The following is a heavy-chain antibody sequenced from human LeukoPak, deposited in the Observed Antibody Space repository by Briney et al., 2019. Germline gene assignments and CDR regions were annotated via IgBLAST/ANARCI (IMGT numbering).Heavy chain of an antibody. D-gene: IGHD6-19*01. J-gene: IGHJ1*01. V-gene: IGHV3-23*01. CDR1: GFTFSSYA. CDR2: ISGSGGST. CDR3: SKDPSVAGTADYFHH. Sequence: GGSLRLSCAASGFTFSSYAMSWVRQAPGKGLEWVSVISGSGGSTYYADSVKGRFTISRDKSKNTLYLQMNSLRAEDTAIYYCSKDPSVAGTADYFHHWGQGTLVTVSS.